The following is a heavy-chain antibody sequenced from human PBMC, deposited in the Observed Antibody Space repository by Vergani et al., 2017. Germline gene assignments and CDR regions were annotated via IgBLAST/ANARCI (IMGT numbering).Heavy chain of an antibody. J-gene: IGHJ6*02. Sequence: QVQLVESGGGVVQPGGSLRLSCAASGFTFSSYGMHWVRQAPGKGLEWVAFIRYDGSNKNYADSVKGRFTISRDNSKNTLYLQMNSLRAEDTAVYYCAKPTVTTKDYYYYGMDVWGQGTTVTVSS. D-gene: IGHD4-17*01. CDR3: AKPTVTTKDYYYYGMDV. CDR1: GFTFSSYG. V-gene: IGHV3-30*02. CDR2: IRYDGSNK.